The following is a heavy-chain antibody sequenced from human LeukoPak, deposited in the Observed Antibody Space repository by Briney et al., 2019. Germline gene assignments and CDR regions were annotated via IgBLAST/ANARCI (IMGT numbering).Heavy chain of an antibody. CDR2: ISYDGSNK. Sequence: GGSLRLSCAASGFTFSSYAMHWVRQAPGKGLEWVAVISYDGSNKYYADSVKGRFTISRDNSKNTLYLHMNSLRAEDTAMYYCAKKRDAFDIWGRGTVVAVSS. J-gene: IGHJ3*02. CDR3: AKKRDAFDI. V-gene: IGHV3-30-3*01. CDR1: GFTFSSYA. D-gene: IGHD5-24*01.